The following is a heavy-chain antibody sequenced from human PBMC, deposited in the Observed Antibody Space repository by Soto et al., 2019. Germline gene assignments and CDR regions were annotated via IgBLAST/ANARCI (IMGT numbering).Heavy chain of an antibody. CDR3: ARARTEDAFDL. V-gene: IGHV3-30-3*01. Sequence: GGSLRCSCAASGFTFSSYAWHWVRQGPGKGLEWVAVISCDGRDEYDADSVKGRFTTSGANYTTTLYLQVQSVRAEDKAVYYCARARTEDAFDLGGQGSLLTASS. J-gene: IGHJ3*01. CDR1: GFTFSSYA. CDR2: ISCDGRDE.